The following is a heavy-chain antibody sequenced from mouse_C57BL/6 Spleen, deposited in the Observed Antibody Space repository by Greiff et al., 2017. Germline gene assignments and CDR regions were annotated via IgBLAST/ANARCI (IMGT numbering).Heavy chain of an antibody. Sequence: VKLVESGAELVRPGASVTLSCKASGYTFTDYEMHWVKQTPLHGLEWIGAIDPETGGTAYNQKFKGQAILTADKSSSTAYMERRSLTSEDSAVYYCTYYDGDYWGQGTTLTVSS. CDR3: TYYDGDY. CDR1: GYTFTDYE. CDR2: IDPETGGT. V-gene: IGHV1-15*01. J-gene: IGHJ2*01. D-gene: IGHD1-1*01.